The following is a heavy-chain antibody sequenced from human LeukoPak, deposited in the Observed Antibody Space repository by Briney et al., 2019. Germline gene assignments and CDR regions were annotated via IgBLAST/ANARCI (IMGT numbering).Heavy chain of an antibody. J-gene: IGHJ4*02. Sequence: GGSLRLSCAACGFTFISYDIHWVRQAPGKGLEGVAVMTSDGSLKIYTDSVRGRFTVSRDNSKNTLYLEMNSLRVDDTAIYYCARDPRSAAPDYFDPWGQGTLVTVSS. CDR2: MTSDGSLK. CDR1: GFTFISYD. CDR3: ARDPRSAAPDYFDP. V-gene: IGHV3-30-3*01. D-gene: IGHD6-13*01.